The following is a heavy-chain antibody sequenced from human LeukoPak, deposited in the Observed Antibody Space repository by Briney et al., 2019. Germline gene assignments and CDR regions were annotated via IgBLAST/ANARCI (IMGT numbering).Heavy chain of an antibody. CDR2: IIPILGIA. CDR3: ARGLRDDFWSGYHYYFDY. D-gene: IGHD3-3*01. Sequence: SVKVSCKASGGTFSSYTISWVRRAPGQGLEWMGRIIPILGIANYAQKFQGRVTITADKSTSTAYMELSSLRSEDTAVYYCARGLRDDFWSGYHYYFDYWGQGTLVTVSS. CDR1: GGTFSSYT. J-gene: IGHJ4*02. V-gene: IGHV1-69*02.